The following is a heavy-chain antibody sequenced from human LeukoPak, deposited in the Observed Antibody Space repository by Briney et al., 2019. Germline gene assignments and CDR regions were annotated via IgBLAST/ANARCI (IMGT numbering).Heavy chain of an antibody. CDR3: AKPEVGAPYYYYYMDV. CDR1: GFTFSSYA. D-gene: IGHD1-26*01. CDR2: ISGSGGGT. Sequence: GGSLRLSCAASGFTFSSYAMSWVRQATGKGLEWVSAISGSGGGTYYADSVKGGFNISRDNSKNTLYLQMNSLRAEDTAVYYCAKPEVGAPYYYYYMDVWGKGTTVTVSS. V-gene: IGHV3-23*01. J-gene: IGHJ6*03.